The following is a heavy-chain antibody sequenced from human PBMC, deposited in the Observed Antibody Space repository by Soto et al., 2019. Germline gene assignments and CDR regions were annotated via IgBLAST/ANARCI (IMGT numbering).Heavy chain of an antibody. J-gene: IGHJ6*02. CDR3: AKGIPDNGGYYYFNMYV. CDR1: GFTFSSYA. D-gene: IGHD2-15*01. CDR2: ISGSGGIT. Sequence: PGGSLRLSCAASGFTFSSYAMGWVRQAPGKGLDWVSVISGSGGITYSAGSVKGRFTISRDNSKNILYLQMNSLNAEDTAVYYCAKGIPDNGGYYYFNMYVWGQGATVTVAS. V-gene: IGHV3-23*01.